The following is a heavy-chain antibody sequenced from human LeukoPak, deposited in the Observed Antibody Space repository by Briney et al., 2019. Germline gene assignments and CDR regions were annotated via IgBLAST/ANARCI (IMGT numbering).Heavy chain of an antibody. CDR2: INPNSGDT. V-gene: IGHV1-2*02. CDR1: GYTFTGYY. D-gene: IGHD6-13*01. CDR3: ARAVPRGIAAAGTGYYYYYMDV. J-gene: IGHJ6*03. Sequence: ASVKVSCTASGYTFTGYYIHWVPQAPGQGLEWMVWINPNSGDTNYAQKFQGRVTMTRDTTTSTAYMELSRLRSDDTAVYYCARAVPRGIAAAGTGYYYYYMDVWGKGTTVTVSS.